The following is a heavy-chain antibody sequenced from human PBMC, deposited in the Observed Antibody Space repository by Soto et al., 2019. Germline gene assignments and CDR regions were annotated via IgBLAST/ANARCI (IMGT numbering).Heavy chain of an antibody. CDR1: GYTLTELS. J-gene: IGHJ6*02. CDR2: FDPEDGET. V-gene: IGHV1-24*01. CDR3: ATVGGCSSGWYGPGRYYYGMDV. Sequence: GASVKVSCKVSGYTLTELSMHWVRQAPGKGLEWMGGFDPEDGETIYAQKFQGRVTMTEDTSTDTAYMELSSLRSEDTAVYYCATVGGCSSGWYGPGRYYYGMDVWGQGTTVTVSS. D-gene: IGHD6-19*01.